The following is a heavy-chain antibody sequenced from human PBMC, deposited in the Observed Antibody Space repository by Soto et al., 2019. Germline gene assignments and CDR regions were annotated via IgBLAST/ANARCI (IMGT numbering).Heavy chain of an antibody. CDR2: ISGSGGST. CDR3: AKDWRYYDSSGYYRSGAFDI. CDR1: GFTFSSYA. D-gene: IGHD3-22*01. V-gene: IGHV3-23*01. Sequence: GGSLRLSCAASGFTFSSYATSWVRQAPGKGLEWVSAISGSGGSTYYADSVKGRFTISRDNSKNTLYLQMNSLRAEDTAVYYCAKDWRYYDSSGYYRSGAFDIWGQGTMVTVSS. J-gene: IGHJ3*02.